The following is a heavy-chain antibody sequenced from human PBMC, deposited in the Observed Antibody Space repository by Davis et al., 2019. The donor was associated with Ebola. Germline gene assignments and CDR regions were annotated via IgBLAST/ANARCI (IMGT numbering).Heavy chain of an antibody. CDR2: TYYSSKWYN. J-gene: IGHJ6*04. V-gene: IGHV6-1*01. CDR3: ARGWLRAGMDV. D-gene: IGHD5-18*01. CDR1: GDSVSSGG. Sequence: PSETLSLTCAISGDSVSSGGWNWIRQSPSRGPEWLGRTYYSSKWYNDYAVSVKSRITINPDTSKNQFSLQLNSVTPEDTALYYCARGWLRAGMDVWGEGTTVTVPS.